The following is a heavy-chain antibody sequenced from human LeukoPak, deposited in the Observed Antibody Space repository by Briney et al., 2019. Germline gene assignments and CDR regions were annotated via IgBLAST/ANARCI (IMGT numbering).Heavy chain of an antibody. J-gene: IGHJ4*02. V-gene: IGHV4-34*01. Sequence: PSETLSLTCAVYGGSFSGYYWSWIRQPPGKGLEWIGEINHSGSINYSPSLKSRVTISVDTSKNQFSLKLSSVTAADTATYYCASPLRGYYGSAKGVWGQGIMV. CDR3: ASPLRGYYGSAKGV. D-gene: IGHD3-22*01. CDR1: GGSFSGYY. CDR2: INHSGSI.